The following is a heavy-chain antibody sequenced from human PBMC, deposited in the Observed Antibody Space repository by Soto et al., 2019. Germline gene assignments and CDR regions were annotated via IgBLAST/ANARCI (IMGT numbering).Heavy chain of an antibody. J-gene: IGHJ4*02. D-gene: IGHD2-2*01. Sequence: QVQLQESGPELVKPSQTLSLTCTVSGGSISSGDYYWRWIRQPPGKGLEWLGYIYYSGSTSYNPSLKRRVTISIDTSKNHFSLKLSSVTAADTAVYYCARRLFCSSNDCRYYFDYWGQGTLVTVSS. CDR3: ARRLFCSSNDCRYYFDY. V-gene: IGHV4-30-4*01. CDR2: IYYSGST. CDR1: GGSISSGDYY.